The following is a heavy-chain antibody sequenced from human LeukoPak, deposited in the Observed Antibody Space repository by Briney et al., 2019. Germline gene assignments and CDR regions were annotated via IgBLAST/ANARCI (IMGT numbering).Heavy chain of an antibody. J-gene: IGHJ5*02. Sequence: ASVKVSCKASGYTFTGYYMHWVRQAPGQGLEWMGWINPNSGGTNYAQKFQGRVTMTRDTSISTAYMELSRLRSEDTAVYYCARDSSSWRQSPNWFDPWGQGTLVTVSS. CDR3: ARDSSSWRQSPNWFDP. D-gene: IGHD6-13*01. CDR1: GYTFTGYY. V-gene: IGHV1-2*02. CDR2: INPNSGGT.